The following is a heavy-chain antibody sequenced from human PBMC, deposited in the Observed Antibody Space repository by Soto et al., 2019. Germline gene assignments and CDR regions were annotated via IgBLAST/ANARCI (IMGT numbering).Heavy chain of an antibody. CDR2: IWYDGSQT. D-gene: IGHD2-2*01. J-gene: IGHJ4*02. CDR1: GFTFNNYG. V-gene: IGHV3-33*06. Sequence: GGSLRLSCAASGFTFNNYGIHWVRQAPGKGLEWVAVIWYDGSQTRYADSVKGRFTISRDNFQNTLYLQMDSLRAEDTAMYYCAKDPNLYCSGTDCYVYWGRGSLVTVSS. CDR3: AKDPNLYCSGTDCYVY.